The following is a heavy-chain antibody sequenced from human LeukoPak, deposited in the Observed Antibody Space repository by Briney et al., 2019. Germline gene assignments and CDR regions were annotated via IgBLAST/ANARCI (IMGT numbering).Heavy chain of an antibody. J-gene: IGHJ4*02. V-gene: IGHV3-23*01. CDR2: ISGSGGST. CDR3: ARDYYGSGSYYNPFDY. D-gene: IGHD3-10*01. Sequence: GGSLRLSCAASGFTFSSYAITWVRQAPGKGLEWVSAISGSGGSTYYADSVKGRFTISRDNSKNTLYLQMNSLRAEDTAVYYCARDYYGSGSYYNPFDYWGQGTLVTVSS. CDR1: GFTFSSYA.